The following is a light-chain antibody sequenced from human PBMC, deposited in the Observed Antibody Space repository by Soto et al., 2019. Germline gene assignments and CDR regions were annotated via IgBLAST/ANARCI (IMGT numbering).Light chain of an antibody. Sequence: EIVLTQSPGTLSLSPGERATLSCRASQSLRSSLAWYQQKPGQAPRILMYDASTRAAGIPDRFSGSGSGTDFTLTISRLEPDDVAVYYCQQYDTSPPMYTFGQGTKVDI. J-gene: IGKJ2*01. CDR3: QQYDTSPPMYT. CDR1: QSLRSS. CDR2: DAS. V-gene: IGKV3-20*01.